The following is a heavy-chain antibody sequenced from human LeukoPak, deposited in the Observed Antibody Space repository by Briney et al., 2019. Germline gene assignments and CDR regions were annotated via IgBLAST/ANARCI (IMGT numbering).Heavy chain of an antibody. Sequence: GGSLRLSCAASGFIFSSYSMSWVRQAPGKGLEWVSAISGSGGSTYYADSVKGRFTISRDNSKNTLYLQMNSLRAEDTAVYYCASLPPPIAAAWNYWGQGTLVTVSS. CDR3: ASLPPPIAAAWNY. V-gene: IGHV3-23*01. CDR2: ISGSGGST. D-gene: IGHD6-13*01. J-gene: IGHJ4*02. CDR1: GFIFSSYS.